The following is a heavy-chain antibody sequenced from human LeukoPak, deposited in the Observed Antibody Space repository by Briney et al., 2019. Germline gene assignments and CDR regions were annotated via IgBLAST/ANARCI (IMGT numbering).Heavy chain of an antibody. D-gene: IGHD6-6*01. CDR3: ARGRDEYSSSLDY. CDR1: GFSVSSNY. Sequence: GGSLRLSCAASGFSVSSNYMSWVRQAPGKGLEWVSVLYSSGYSKYADSVKGRFSISRDNSENTLSLQMNSLRAEDTAVYYCARGRDEYSSSLDYWGQGTLVTVSS. V-gene: IGHV3-66*01. J-gene: IGHJ4*02. CDR2: LYSSGYS.